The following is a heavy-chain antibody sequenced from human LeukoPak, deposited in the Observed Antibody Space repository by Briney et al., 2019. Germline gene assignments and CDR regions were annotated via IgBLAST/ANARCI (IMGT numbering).Heavy chain of an antibody. Sequence: PGGSLRLSCAASGFTFSSYAMSWVSQAPGKGLEWVSASSDSGGATFYADSVKGRFAISRDNSKNTLYLQMNSLSAEDTAVYYCAKDTKRYDYWGQGTLVTVSS. J-gene: IGHJ4*02. CDR3: AKDTKRYDY. CDR2: SSDSGGAT. D-gene: IGHD2-8*01. CDR1: GFTFSSYA. V-gene: IGHV3-23*01.